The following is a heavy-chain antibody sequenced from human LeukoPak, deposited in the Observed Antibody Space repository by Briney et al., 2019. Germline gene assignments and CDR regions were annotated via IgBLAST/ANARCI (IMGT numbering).Heavy chain of an antibody. D-gene: IGHD5-12*01. J-gene: IGHJ6*03. Sequence: SETLSLTCFVSGGSISSSTYYWGWIRQSPGKGLEWIGSIFYSGSTYYNPSLRSRVTITLDTSKNQFSLKLSSVTAADTAVYYCARGDSGYDAYYYYYYMDVWGKGTTVTVSS. CDR1: GGSISSSTYY. CDR2: IFYSGST. V-gene: IGHV4-39*07. CDR3: ARGDSGYDAYYYYYYMDV.